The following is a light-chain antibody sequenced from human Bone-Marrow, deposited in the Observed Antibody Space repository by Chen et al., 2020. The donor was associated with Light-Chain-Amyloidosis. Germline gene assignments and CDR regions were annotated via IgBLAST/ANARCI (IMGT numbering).Light chain of an antibody. J-gene: IGKJ3*01. V-gene: IGKV3-15*01. Sequence: EIVMTQSPATLSVSPGERVTLSCRASQSVSSRLAWYQQKPGQAPRLLIYDASTRATAIPDRFSGSWSGTEFTLTISGLQSEDFAVYYCQQYSKWPPRTFGPGTKVDI. CDR1: QSVSSR. CDR3: QQYSKWPPRT. CDR2: DAS.